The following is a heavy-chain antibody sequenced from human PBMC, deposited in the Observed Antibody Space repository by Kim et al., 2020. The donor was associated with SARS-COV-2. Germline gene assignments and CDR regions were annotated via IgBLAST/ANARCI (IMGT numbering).Heavy chain of an antibody. V-gene: IGHV4-39*07. CDR3: ARATTYGSQSRFDP. Sequence: SETLSLTCTVSGGSISSSSYYWGWIRQPPGKGLEWIGSIYYSGSTYYNPSLKSRVTISVDTSKNQFSLKLSSVTAADTAVYYCARATTYGSQSRFDPWGQGTLVTVSS. CDR1: GGSISSSSYY. CDR2: IYYSGST. D-gene: IGHD3-10*01. J-gene: IGHJ5*02.